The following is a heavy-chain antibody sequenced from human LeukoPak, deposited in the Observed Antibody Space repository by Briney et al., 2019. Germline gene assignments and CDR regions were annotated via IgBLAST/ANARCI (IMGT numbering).Heavy chain of an antibody. J-gene: IGHJ4*02. D-gene: IGHD3-9*01. V-gene: IGHV3-30*18. CDR2: ISYDGSNK. CDR1: GFTFSSYG. Sequence: PGGSLRLSCAASGFTFSSYGMHWIRQAPGKGLEWVAVISYDGSNKYYADSVKGRFTISRDNSKNTLYLQMNSLRAEDTAVYYCAKQTGNYWGQGTLVTVSS. CDR3: AKQTGNY.